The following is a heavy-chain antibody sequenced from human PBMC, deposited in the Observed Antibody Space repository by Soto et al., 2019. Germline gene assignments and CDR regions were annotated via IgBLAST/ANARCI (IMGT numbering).Heavy chain of an antibody. CDR2: ITKSGGTT. CDR1: GFPFSDYY. D-gene: IGHD2-15*01. Sequence: PGGSLRLSCAASGFPFSDYYMSWIRQAPGKGLEWVSSITKSGGTTYYADSVKGRFTISRDNAKNSLYLQMNSLRAEDTAVYYCARETPLVAVTPEIDHWGQGTLVTVSS. CDR3: ARETPLVAVTPEIDH. V-gene: IGHV3-11*01. J-gene: IGHJ4*02.